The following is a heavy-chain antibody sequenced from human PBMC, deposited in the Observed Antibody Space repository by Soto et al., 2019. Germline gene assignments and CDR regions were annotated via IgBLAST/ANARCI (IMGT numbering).Heavy chain of an antibody. J-gene: IGHJ5*02. CDR3: ARSRTYCGGDCYSTNWFDP. D-gene: IGHD2-21*02. CDR1: GYTFTGYY. CDR2: INPNSGGT. V-gene: IGHV1-2*02. Sequence: RASVKVSCKASGYTFTGYYMHWVRQAPGQGLEWMGWINPNSGGTNYAQKFQGRVTMTRDTSISTAYMELSRLRSDDTAVYYCARSRTYCGGDCYSTNWFDPWGQGTLVTVSS.